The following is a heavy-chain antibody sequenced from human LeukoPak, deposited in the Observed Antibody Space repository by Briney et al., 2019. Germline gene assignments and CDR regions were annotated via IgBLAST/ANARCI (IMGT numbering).Heavy chain of an antibody. V-gene: IGHV3-74*01. CDR3: ARESAGAALGD. J-gene: IGHJ4*02. D-gene: IGHD6-6*01. CDR2: IKTDGSST. CDR1: GFTFSSYW. Sequence: GGSLRLSCAVSGFTFSSYWMHWVRQAPGKGLVWVPRIKTDGSSTGYADSVKGRFTISRDNAKNTLYLQMDSLRAEDTAVYYCARESAGAALGDWGQGTLVTVSS.